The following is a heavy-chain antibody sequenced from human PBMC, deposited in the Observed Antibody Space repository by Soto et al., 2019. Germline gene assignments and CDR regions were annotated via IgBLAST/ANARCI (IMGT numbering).Heavy chain of an antibody. CDR2: ITSGGDTT. CDR1: GFTFSHYA. Sequence: PGGSLRLSCAASGFTFSHYAMSWVRQAPGKGLEWVSAITSGGDTTYYADSVKARFTTSRDNSRNTVYLQMTSLRAEDTATYYCVKDPRVTLESPSWGQGTLVTVSS. CDR3: VKDPRVTLESPS. D-gene: IGHD1-1*01. V-gene: IGHV3-23*01. J-gene: IGHJ4*02.